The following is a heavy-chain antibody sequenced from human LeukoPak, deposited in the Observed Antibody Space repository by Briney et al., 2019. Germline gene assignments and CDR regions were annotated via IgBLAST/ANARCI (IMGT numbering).Heavy chain of an antibody. V-gene: IGHV4-34*01. CDR3: ARAPPDCSGGSCTLSGMDV. CDR1: GGSFSGYY. Sequence: PSETLSLTCDVYGGSFSGYYWSWIRQPPGKGLEWIGGINQSGSTNYNPSLERRVTISVDTSNNQFSLKLSSVTAADTAVYYCARAPPDCSGGSCTLSGMDVWGQGTTVTVSS. J-gene: IGHJ6*02. CDR2: INQSGST. D-gene: IGHD2-15*01.